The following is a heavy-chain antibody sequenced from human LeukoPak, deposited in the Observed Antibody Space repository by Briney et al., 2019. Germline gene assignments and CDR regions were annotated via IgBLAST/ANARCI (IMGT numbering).Heavy chain of an antibody. CDR2: INPSGGST. V-gene: IGHV1-46*01. CDR1: GYTFTSYY. J-gene: IGHJ4*02. Sequence: ASVKVSCKASGYTFTSYYMHWVRQAPGQGLEWMGIINPSGGSTSYAQKFQGRVTMTRDMSTSTVYMELSSLRSEDTAVYYCARVSCSSTSCYTLDYWGQGTLATVSS. CDR3: ARVSCSSTSCYTLDY. D-gene: IGHD2-2*02.